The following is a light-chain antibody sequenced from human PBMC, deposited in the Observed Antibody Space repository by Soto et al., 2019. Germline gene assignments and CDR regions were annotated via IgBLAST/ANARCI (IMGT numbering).Light chain of an antibody. Sequence: DVHLTQSRSSVSASVGDRVTITCRASQGVNTWLAWYQKKPGKAARLLIYGASSLQSGVPLTFSGSGSGTDFTLTISRLQPEDVGHYYCQQANNMPLTFGGGTRVEIK. CDR3: QQANNMPLT. CDR2: GAS. CDR1: QGVNTW. J-gene: IGKJ4*01. V-gene: IGKV1-12*01.